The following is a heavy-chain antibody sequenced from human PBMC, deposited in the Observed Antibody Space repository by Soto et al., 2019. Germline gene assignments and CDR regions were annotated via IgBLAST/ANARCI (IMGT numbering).Heavy chain of an antibody. CDR2: IYYSGST. CDR1: GSSISSYY. V-gene: IGHV4-59*01. CDR3: ARADPAIFGVYFDY. J-gene: IGHJ4*02. D-gene: IGHD3-3*01. Sequence: SETLSLTCTVSGSSISSYYWSWIRQPPGKGLEWIGYIYYSGSTNYNPSLKSRVTISVDTSKNQFSLKLSSVTAADTAVYYCARADPAIFGVYFDYWGQGTLVTVSS.